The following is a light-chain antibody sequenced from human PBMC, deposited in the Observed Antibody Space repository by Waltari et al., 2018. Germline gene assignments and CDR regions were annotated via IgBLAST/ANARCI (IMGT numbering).Light chain of an antibody. CDR1: QSVLYSSNNQNY. Sequence: DIVMTQSPDSLAVSLGERATINCKSSQSVLYSSNNQNYLAWYQQKPGQPPKLLIYWASTRESGVPDRFSGSGSGTDFTLTISSLQAEDVAVYYCQQYYSTLETFGQGTKVEIK. CDR2: WAS. V-gene: IGKV4-1*01. J-gene: IGKJ1*01. CDR3: QQYYSTLET.